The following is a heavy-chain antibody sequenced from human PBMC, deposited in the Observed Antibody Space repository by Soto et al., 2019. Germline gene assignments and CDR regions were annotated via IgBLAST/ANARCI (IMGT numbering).Heavy chain of an antibody. V-gene: IGHV4-34*01. Sequence: PSETLSLTCAVYGGTFRGYCWRWIRQPPGKGLEWIGEINHSGSTNYNPSLKSRVTISVDTSKNQLSLKLSSVTAADTAVYYCARAGSIWSNTYYYFYYMAVRGKGTTVTVS. CDR2: INHSGST. CDR3: ARAGSIWSNTYYYFYYMAV. D-gene: IGHD3-3*01. J-gene: IGHJ6*03. CDR1: GGTFRGYC.